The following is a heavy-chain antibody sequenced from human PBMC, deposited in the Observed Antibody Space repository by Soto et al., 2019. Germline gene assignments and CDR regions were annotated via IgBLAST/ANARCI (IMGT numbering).Heavy chain of an antibody. V-gene: IGHV3-23*01. CDR2: ISGSGGST. D-gene: IGHD2-2*01. CDR3: AKDVVVPAAPGYYYYYGMDV. Sequence: GGSLRLSCAASGFTFSSYAMSWVRQALGKGLEWVSAISGSGGSTYYADSVKGRFTISRDNSKNTLYLQMNSLRAEDTAVYYCAKDVVVPAAPGYYYYYGMDVWGQGTTVTVSS. CDR1: GFTFSSYA. J-gene: IGHJ6*02.